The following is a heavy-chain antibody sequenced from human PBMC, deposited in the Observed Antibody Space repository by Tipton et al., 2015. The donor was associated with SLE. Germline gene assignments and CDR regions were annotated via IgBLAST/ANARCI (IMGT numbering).Heavy chain of an antibody. CDR2: IWYDGSNK. CDR3: ARVNESSPEAFDI. Sequence: SGFTFSSYGMHWVRQAPGKGLEWVAVIWYDGSNKYYADSVKGRFTISRDNSKNTLYLQMNSLRAEDTAVYYCARVNESSPEAFDIWGQGTMVTVSS. CDR1: GFTFSSYG. V-gene: IGHV3-33*01. D-gene: IGHD6-13*01. J-gene: IGHJ3*02.